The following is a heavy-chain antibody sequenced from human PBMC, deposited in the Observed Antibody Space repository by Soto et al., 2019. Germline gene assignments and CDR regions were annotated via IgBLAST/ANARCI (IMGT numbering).Heavy chain of an antibody. CDR3: AKGQRAYAKNWFES. V-gene: IGHV3-23*01. CDR2: ISASGDIT. CDR1: GFTFSSYA. J-gene: IGHJ5*01. Sequence: EVQVLESGGGLVQPGGSLSLSCAASGFTFSSYAMSWARQAPGKGLEWVSGISASGDITYYADSMKSRFTISRDNSKCMLYLQMNSLRGEDTAVYHFAKGQRAYAKNWFESWGQGTLVTVSS. D-gene: IGHD2-8*01.